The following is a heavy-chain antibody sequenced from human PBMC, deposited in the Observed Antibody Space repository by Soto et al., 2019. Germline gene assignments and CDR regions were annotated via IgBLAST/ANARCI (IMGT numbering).Heavy chain of an antibody. CDR3: AKYGGHNAAYFDL. CDR2: ISGGGGDT. CDR1: GFIFSNYA. V-gene: IGHV3-23*01. Sequence: PGGSLRLSCAASGFIFSNYAMSWVRQAPGKGLEWVSAISGGGGDTFYADSVKGRFTISRDNSKNTLYLQMNSLRAEDTAVYYCAKYGGHNAAYFDLWGRGTLVTVSS. J-gene: IGHJ2*01. D-gene: IGHD3-16*01.